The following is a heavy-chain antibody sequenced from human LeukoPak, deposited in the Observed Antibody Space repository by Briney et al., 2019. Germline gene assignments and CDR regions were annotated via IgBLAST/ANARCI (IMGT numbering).Heavy chain of an antibody. CDR2: INHSGST. D-gene: IGHD5-24*01. CDR3: ARGTSRDGYKIDY. J-gene: IGHJ4*02. CDR1: GGSFSGYY. V-gene: IGHV4-34*01. Sequence: SETLSLTCAVYGGSFSGYYWSWIRQPPGKGLEWIGEINHSGSTNYNPSLKSRVTVSVDTSKNQFSLKLSSVTAADTAVYYCARGTSRDGYKIDYWGQGTLVTVSS.